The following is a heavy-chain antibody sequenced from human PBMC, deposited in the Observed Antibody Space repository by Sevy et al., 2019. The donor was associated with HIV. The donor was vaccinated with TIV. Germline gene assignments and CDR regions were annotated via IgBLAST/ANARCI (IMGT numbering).Heavy chain of an antibody. CDR2: IKSKTDGGTT. CDR1: GFTFSNAW. D-gene: IGHD3-10*01. J-gene: IGHJ4*02. CDR3: TTGPADNPMVRGMSVGGYFDY. Sequence: GGSLRLSCAASGFTFSNAWMSWVRQAPGKGLEWVGRIKSKTDGGTTDYAAPVKGRFTISRDDSKNTLYLQMNSRKTEDTAVYYCTTGPADNPMVRGMSVGGYFDYWGQGTLVTVSS. V-gene: IGHV3-15*01.